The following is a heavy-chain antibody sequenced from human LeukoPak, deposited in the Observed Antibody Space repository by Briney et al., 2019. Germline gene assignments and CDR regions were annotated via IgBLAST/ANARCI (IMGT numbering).Heavy chain of an antibody. CDR1: GGSISSGDYY. J-gene: IGHJ4*02. V-gene: IGHV4-30-4*01. CDR3: ARLGVAAAGAYYFDY. CDR2: IYYSGST. Sequence: SSQTLSLTCTVSGGSISSGDYYWSWIRQPPGKGLEWIGDIYYSGSTYYNPSLKSRVTTSVDTSKNQFSLKLSSVTAADAAVYYCARLGVAAAGAYYFDYWGQGTLVTVSS. D-gene: IGHD6-13*01.